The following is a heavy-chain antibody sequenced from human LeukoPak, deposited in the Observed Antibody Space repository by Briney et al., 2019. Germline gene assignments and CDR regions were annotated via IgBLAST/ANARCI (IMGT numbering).Heavy chain of an antibody. CDR2: ISGSGSST. J-gene: IGHJ4*02. Sequence: ETLSLTCAVSGGSISSGGYSWSWVRQAPGKELEWVSAISGSGSSTYYADSVKGRITISRDNSKNTLYLQMNRLRAEDTAVYYCAKGAWGATYFDYWGQGTLVTVSS. D-gene: IGHD1-26*01. V-gene: IGHV3-23*01. CDR1: GGSISSGGYS. CDR3: AKGAWGATYFDY.